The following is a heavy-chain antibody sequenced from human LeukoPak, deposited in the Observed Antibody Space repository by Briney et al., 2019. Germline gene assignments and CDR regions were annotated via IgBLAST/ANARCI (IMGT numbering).Heavy chain of an antibody. CDR3: ARVAGSIDY. CDR2: MNPNSGYT. J-gene: IGHJ4*02. D-gene: IGHD6-19*01. Sequence: ASVKVSCNASGYTFTSYDINWVRQATGQGLEWMGWMNPNSGYTGYAQKFQGRATITRDTSISTAYMELSSLRSEDMAVYYCARVAGSIDYWGQGTLVTVSS. V-gene: IGHV1-8*01. CDR1: GYTFTSYD.